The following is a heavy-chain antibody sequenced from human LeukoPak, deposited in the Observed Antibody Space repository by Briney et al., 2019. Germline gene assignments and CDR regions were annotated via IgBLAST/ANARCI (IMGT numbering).Heavy chain of an antibody. CDR3: ARDRVTSGWNPERFDY. CDR1: GFSFEAYR. J-gene: IGHJ4*02. Sequence: PGGSLRLSCAVSGFSFEAYRMTWVRQAPGKGLEWVANITHDETEKDYVDSVKGRFTISRDNAKKSIVLQMNGLRVEDTGVYYCARDRVTSGWNPERFDYWGQGTPVTVSS. D-gene: IGHD3-22*01. V-gene: IGHV3-7*01. CDR2: ITHDETEK.